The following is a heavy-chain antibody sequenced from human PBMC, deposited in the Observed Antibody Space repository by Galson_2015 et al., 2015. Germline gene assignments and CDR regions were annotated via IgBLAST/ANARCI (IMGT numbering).Heavy chain of an antibody. Sequence: ETLSLTCAVYGGSFSGYYWSWIRQPPGKGLEWIGEINHSGSTNYNPSLESRVTISVDTSKNQFSLKLSSVTAADTAVYYCARGLSIWGSYRSLENYYYMDVWGKGTTVTVSS. CDR1: GGSFSGYY. D-gene: IGHD3-16*02. CDR2: INHSGST. J-gene: IGHJ6*03. V-gene: IGHV4-34*01. CDR3: ARGLSIWGSYRSLENYYYMDV.